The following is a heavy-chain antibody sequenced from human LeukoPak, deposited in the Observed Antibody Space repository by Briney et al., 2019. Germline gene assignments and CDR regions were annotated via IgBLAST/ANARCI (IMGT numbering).Heavy chain of an antibody. J-gene: IGHJ5*02. CDR2: IYYSGST. Sequence: PSETLSLTCTVSGGSISSSSYYWGWIRQPPGKGLEWIGSIYYSGSTNHNPSLKSRVTISLDTSKNQFSLGLRSVTAADMAVYYCAGGLRYFAAWGQGTLVTVSS. V-gene: IGHV4-39*07. CDR3: AGGLRYFAA. CDR1: GGSISSSSYY. D-gene: IGHD3-9*01.